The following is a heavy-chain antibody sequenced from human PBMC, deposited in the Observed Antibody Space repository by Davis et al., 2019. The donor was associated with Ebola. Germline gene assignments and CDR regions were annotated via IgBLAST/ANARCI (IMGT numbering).Heavy chain of an antibody. Sequence: GESLKISCADSVITFSSYAMTRVRQAPGKGLEWVSAISGSGGTTYYAGSVKGRFTVSRDNSKKTMYLQMNSLRAEDTAVYYCARSGLSFGVVKYHYGMDVWGKGTTVTVSS. CDR3: ARSGLSFGVVKYHYGMDV. CDR1: VITFSSYA. V-gene: IGHV3-23*01. J-gene: IGHJ6*04. CDR2: ISGSGGTT. D-gene: IGHD3-3*01.